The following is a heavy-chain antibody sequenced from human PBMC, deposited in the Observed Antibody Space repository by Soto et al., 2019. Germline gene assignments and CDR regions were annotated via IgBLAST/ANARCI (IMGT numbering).Heavy chain of an antibody. CDR1: GFTFSSYS. Sequence: PGGSLRLSCAASGFTFSSYSMNWLRQAPGKGLEWVSSISSSSSYIYYADSVKGRFTISRDNAKNSLYLQMNSLRAEGTAVYYCVIWYYDILTGYSDAFDIWGQGTMVTVSS. V-gene: IGHV3-21*01. J-gene: IGHJ3*02. CDR3: VIWYYDILTGYSDAFDI. D-gene: IGHD3-9*01. CDR2: ISSSSSYI.